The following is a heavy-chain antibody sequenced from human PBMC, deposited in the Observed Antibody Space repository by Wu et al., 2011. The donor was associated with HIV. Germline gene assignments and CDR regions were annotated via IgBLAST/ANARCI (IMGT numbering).Heavy chain of an antibody. Sequence: KPGLSEGRPARLMDTPSPTMISNWVRQATGQGLEWMGWMNPNSGYTGYAQKFQGRLTMTRNTSITTAYMELSSLRSEDTAVYYCARDPAAYCGSTTCPFDYWGQGTLVTVSS. CDR3: ARDPAAYCGSTTCPFDY. CDR2: MNPNSGYT. CDR1: DTPSPTM. V-gene: IGHV1-8*02. J-gene: IGHJ4*02. D-gene: IGHD2-2*01.